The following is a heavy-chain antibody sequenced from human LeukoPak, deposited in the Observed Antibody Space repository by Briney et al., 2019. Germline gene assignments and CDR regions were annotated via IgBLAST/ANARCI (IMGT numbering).Heavy chain of an antibody. CDR1: GYTFTGYY. V-gene: IGHV1-2*02. D-gene: IGHD6-13*01. Sequence: EASVKVSCKASGYTFTGYYMHWVRQAPGQGLEWMGWINPNSGGTNYAQKFQGRATMTRDTSISTAYMELSRLRSDDTAVYYCARVLHSNQYSSSWSDYYYGMDVWGQGTTVTVSS. CDR2: INPNSGGT. CDR3: ARVLHSNQYSSSWSDYYYGMDV. J-gene: IGHJ6*02.